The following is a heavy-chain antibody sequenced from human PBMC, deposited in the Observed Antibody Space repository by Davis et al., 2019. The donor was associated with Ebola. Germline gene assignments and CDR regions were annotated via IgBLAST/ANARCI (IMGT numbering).Heavy chain of an antibody. J-gene: IGHJ4*02. D-gene: IGHD3-3*01. CDR1: GYTFTSYA. CDR3: ARFRWSGYSFDY. V-gene: IGHV1-3*01. Sequence: ASVKVSCKASGYTFTSYAMHWVRQAPGQRLEWMGWINAANGNTKHSQKFQGRVTITRDTSASTAYMELRSLRSEDTAVYYCARFRWSGYSFDYWGQGTLVTVSS. CDR2: INAANGNT.